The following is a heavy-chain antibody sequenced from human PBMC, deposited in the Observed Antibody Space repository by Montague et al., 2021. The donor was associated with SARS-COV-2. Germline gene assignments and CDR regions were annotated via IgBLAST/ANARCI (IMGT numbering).Heavy chain of an antibody. J-gene: IGHJ6*02. Sequence: SETLSLTCSVSLDSSVDYPWRRTRQPPAKLLARFGYIYYIGRTKYNPSLTSRVTISVDTSKNQVSLKLTSVTAADTAVYYCARHLRVTTVTSHMYHYAMDVWGQGTTVTVSS. CDR3: ARHLRVTTVTSHMYHYAMDV. V-gene: IGHV4-59*08. CDR1: LDSSVDYP. CDR2: IYYIGRT. D-gene: IGHD4-11*01.